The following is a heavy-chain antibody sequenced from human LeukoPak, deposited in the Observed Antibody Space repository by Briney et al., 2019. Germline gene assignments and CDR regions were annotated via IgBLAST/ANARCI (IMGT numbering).Heavy chain of an antibody. V-gene: IGHV4-34*01. D-gene: IGHD6-13*01. CDR3: ATRPDIAAAGPGWFDP. J-gene: IGHJ5*02. CDR1: GGSLSGYF. CDR2: INHSGTT. Sequence: SETLSLTCAVYGGSLSGYFWSWIRQPPGKGLEWIGEINHSGTTNYNPSLKSRVTISVDTSKNQFSLKVNSVTAADTAVYYCATRPDIAAAGPGWFDPWGQGTLVTVSS.